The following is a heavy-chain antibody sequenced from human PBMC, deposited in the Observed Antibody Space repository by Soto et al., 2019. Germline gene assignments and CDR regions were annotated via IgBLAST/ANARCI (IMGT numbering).Heavy chain of an antibody. CDR3: ARDFGGP. V-gene: IGHV3-7*05. CDR1: GFTSSSYW. Sequence: GSLRLSCTASGFTSSSYWMNWVRQAPGKGLEWVGNIKEDGSEKFYVDSVKGRFTISRDNAKNSLYLDMNSLRVEDTAIYFCARDFGGPWGQGTLVTVSS. J-gene: IGHJ5*02. D-gene: IGHD1-26*01. CDR2: IKEDGSEK.